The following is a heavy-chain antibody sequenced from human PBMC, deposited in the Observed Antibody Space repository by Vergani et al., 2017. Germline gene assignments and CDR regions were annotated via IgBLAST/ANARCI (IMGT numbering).Heavy chain of an antibody. D-gene: IGHD5-24*01. V-gene: IGHV3-23*04. CDR3: GRGSDNYN. Sequence: VHLVESGGGVVQPGRSLRLSCVVSGFTFSSHAMSWVRQGHGQGLEWVSSIKNTGDSTHYADSVKGRFTISRDNSKNTLYLQMNSLRVEDTAVYYCGRGSDNYNWCQGTLVTVSS. CDR1: GFTFSSHA. CDR2: IKNTGDST. J-gene: IGHJ4*02.